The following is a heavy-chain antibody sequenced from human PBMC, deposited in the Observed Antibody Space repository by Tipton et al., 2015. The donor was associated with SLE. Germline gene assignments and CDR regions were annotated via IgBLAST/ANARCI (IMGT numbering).Heavy chain of an antibody. CDR3: ARGSQSFSSSGY. Sequence: TLSLTCTVSGGSISSGKYYWSWIRQHPGKGLEWIAYIHYNGNTYYNPSLKSRVTISIDASKNQFSLKLSSVTAADTAVYSCARGSQSFSSSGYWGQGTLVTISS. D-gene: IGHD6-6*01. CDR1: GGSISSGKYY. J-gene: IGHJ4*02. CDR2: IHYNGNT. V-gene: IGHV4-31*03.